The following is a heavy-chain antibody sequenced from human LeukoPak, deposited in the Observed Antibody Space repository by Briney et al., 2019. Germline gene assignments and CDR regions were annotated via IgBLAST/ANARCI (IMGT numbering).Heavy chain of an antibody. Sequence: PSETLSLTCAVSGGSISSGGYSWSWIRQPPGKGLEWIGYIYHSWSTYYNPSLKSRVTISVDRSKNQFSLKLSSVTAADTAVYYCARGVGYYDSSGYYERVVVFDPWGQGTLVTVSS. V-gene: IGHV4-30-2*01. CDR1: GGSISSGGYS. CDR2: IYHSWST. D-gene: IGHD3-22*01. CDR3: ARGVGYYDSSGYYERVVVFDP. J-gene: IGHJ5*02.